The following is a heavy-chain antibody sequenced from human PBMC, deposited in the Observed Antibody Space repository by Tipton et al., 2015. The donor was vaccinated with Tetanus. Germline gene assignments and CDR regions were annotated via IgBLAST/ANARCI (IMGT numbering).Heavy chain of an antibody. CDR3: AREPSSGHYFDY. Sequence: GSLRLSCTASGFTISSHWIHWVRQAPGKGLVWVSRINPDGTTIDYADSVKGRFTISRDDAKNTLYLHMNSLKASDTAMYYCAREPSSGHYFDYWGQGTLVTVSS. D-gene: IGHD3-22*01. V-gene: IGHV3-74*01. CDR2: INPDGTTI. CDR1: GFTISSHW. J-gene: IGHJ4*02.